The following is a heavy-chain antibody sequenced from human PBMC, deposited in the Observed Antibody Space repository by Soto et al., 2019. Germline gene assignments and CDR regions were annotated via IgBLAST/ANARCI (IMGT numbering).Heavy chain of an antibody. V-gene: IGHV1-2*02. D-gene: IGHD6-13*01. CDR2: INPNSGGT. Sequence: GASVKVSCKASGYTFTGDYMHWVRQAPGQGLEWMGWINPNSGGTNYAQKFQGRVTMTRDTSISTAYMELSRLRSDDTAVYYCAREGSSWYYFYGMDVWGQGTTVTVSS. CDR1: GYTFTGDY. J-gene: IGHJ6*02. CDR3: AREGSSWYYFYGMDV.